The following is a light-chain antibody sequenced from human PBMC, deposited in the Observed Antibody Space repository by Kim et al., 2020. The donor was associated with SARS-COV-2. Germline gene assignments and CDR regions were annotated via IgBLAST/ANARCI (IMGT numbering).Light chain of an antibody. CDR1: QNIGRN. Sequence: LSPSEKVTITCRASQNIGRNLHWYQQKANQSPKLLIKYASQSISGVPSRFSGSGSGTDFTLTISSLEAEDAALYYCHQSSSFPQTFGHGTKVDIK. J-gene: IGKJ1*01. CDR2: YAS. CDR3: HQSSSFPQT. V-gene: IGKV6-21*02.